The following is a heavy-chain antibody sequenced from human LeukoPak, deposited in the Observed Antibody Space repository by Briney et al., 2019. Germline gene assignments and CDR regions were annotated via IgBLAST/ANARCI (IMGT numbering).Heavy chain of an antibody. CDR1: GGSISSGGYS. CDR3: ARYSNGDSDAFDI. Sequence: SETLSLTCAVSGGSISSGGYSWSWIRQPPGKGLEWIGDIYHSGSTYYNPSLKSRVTISVDKSKNQFSLKLSSVTAADTAVYYCARYSNGDSDAFDIWGQGTMVTVSS. CDR2: IYHSGST. J-gene: IGHJ3*02. V-gene: IGHV4-30-2*01. D-gene: IGHD4-17*01.